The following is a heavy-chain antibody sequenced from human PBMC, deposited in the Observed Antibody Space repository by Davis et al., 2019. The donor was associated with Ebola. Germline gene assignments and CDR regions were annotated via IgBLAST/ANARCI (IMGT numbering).Heavy chain of an antibody. Sequence: PGGSLRLSCAVYGGSFSGYYWSWIRQPPGKGLEWIGEINHSGSTNYNPSLKSRVTISVDTSKNQFSLKLSSVTAADTAVYYCARGLDCDIWGQGTMVTVSS. J-gene: IGHJ3*02. D-gene: IGHD1-1*01. CDR1: GGSFSGYY. CDR2: INHSGST. CDR3: ARGLDCDI. V-gene: IGHV4-34*01.